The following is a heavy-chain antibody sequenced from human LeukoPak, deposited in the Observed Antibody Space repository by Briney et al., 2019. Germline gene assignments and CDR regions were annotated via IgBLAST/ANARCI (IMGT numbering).Heavy chain of an antibody. CDR1: GFTFSSYA. D-gene: IGHD5-12*01. CDR2: ISGSGDST. J-gene: IGHJ3*02. Sequence: GGSLRLSCAASGFTFSSYAMSWVRQAPGKGLEWVSAISGSGDSTYYADSVKGRFTISRDNSKNTLYLQMNSLRAEDTAVYYCAKSLFGGYSGYAFDIWGQGTMVTVSS. V-gene: IGHV3-23*01. CDR3: AKSLFGGYSGYAFDI.